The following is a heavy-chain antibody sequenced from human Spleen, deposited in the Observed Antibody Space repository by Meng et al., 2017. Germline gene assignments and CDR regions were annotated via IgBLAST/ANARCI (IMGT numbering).Heavy chain of an antibody. J-gene: IGHJ5*02. Sequence: QITLKESGPTLVKPTQTLTLTCTFSGFSLSTSGVGVGWIRQPPGKALEWLAAISWDDVKRYSPYLESRLTITKDASKNQVILTMTNMDPVDTATYYCAHRGVAAIGNWFDPWGPGTLVTVSS. CDR3: AHRGVAAIGNWFDP. CDR2: ISWDDVK. V-gene: IGHV2-5*02. D-gene: IGHD6-6*01. CDR1: GFSLSTSGVG.